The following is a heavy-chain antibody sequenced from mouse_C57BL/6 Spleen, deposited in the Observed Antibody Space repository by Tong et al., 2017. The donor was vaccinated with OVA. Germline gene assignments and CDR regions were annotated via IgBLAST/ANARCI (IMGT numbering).Heavy chain of an antibody. CDR2: ILPGSGST. CDR3: ARSNYGGYFDV. J-gene: IGHJ1*01. V-gene: IGHV1-9*01. CDR1: GYTFSSYW. Sequence: VQLQQSGAELMKPGASVKISCKATGYTFSSYWIEWVKQRPGHGLEWIGEILPGSGSTNYNEKFKGKATFTADTSSNTAYMQLSSLTSEDSAVYYCARSNYGGYFDVWGAGTTVTVSS. D-gene: IGHD1-1*02.